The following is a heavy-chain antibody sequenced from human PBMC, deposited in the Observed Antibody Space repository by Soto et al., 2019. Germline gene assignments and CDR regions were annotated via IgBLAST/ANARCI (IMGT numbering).Heavy chain of an antibody. D-gene: IGHD4-17*01. CDR3: ARLRSDAFDI. V-gene: IGHV3-9*01. CDR2: INWDSGDI. J-gene: IGHJ3*02. CDR1: GISFDDYA. Sequence: VQLVESGGGLVQPGGSRRLSCVVSGISFDDYAMHWVRQVPGKGLEWVSGINWDSGDIGYADSVKGRFTFSRDNANNSLYLQMNNLRVEDTAVYYCARLRSDAFDIWGQGTLVTVSS.